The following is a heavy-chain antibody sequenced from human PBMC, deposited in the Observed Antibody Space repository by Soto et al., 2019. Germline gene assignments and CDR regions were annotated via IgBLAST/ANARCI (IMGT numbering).Heavy chain of an antibody. CDR2: ISAYNGNT. V-gene: IGHV1-18*04. CDR3: ARADPYGSGSYYHPPFYYYYGMDV. Sequence: VNVSCKASGYTFTSYGISWVRQAPGQGLEWMGWISAYNGNTNYAQKLQGRVTMTTDTSTSTAYMELRSLRSDDTAVYYCARADPYGSGSYYHPPFYYYYGMDVWGQGTTVTSP. J-gene: IGHJ6*02. CDR1: GYTFTSYG. D-gene: IGHD3-10*01.